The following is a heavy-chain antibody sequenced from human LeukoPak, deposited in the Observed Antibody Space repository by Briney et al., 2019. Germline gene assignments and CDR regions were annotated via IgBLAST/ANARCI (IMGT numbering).Heavy chain of an antibody. CDR2: IYYSGVT. J-gene: IGHJ4*02. D-gene: IGHD6-13*01. CDR3: VRKGGISSYQFYFDY. V-gene: IGHV4-28*01. Sequence: SDTLSLTCAVSRYSISSSNWWGWIRQPPGKGLEWIGYIYYSGVTYYNPSLKSRVTMSVDTSKNQFSLKLRSVTAVDTAVYYCVRKGGISSYQFYFDYWGQGTLVTVSS. CDR1: RYSISSSNW.